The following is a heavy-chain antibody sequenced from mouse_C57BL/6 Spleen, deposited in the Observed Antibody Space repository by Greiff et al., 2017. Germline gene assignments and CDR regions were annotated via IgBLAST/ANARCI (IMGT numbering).Heavy chain of an antibody. J-gene: IGHJ3*01. CDR2: ISNGGGST. Sequence: DVMLVESGGGLVQPGGSLKLSCAASGFTFSDYYMYWVRQTPEKRLEWVAYISNGGGSTYYPDTVKGRFTISRDNAKNTLYLQMSRLKSEDTAMYYCARRQGYYDYFWFAYWGQGTLVTVSA. CDR3: ARRQGYYDYFWFAY. V-gene: IGHV5-12*01. D-gene: IGHD2-4*01. CDR1: GFTFSDYY.